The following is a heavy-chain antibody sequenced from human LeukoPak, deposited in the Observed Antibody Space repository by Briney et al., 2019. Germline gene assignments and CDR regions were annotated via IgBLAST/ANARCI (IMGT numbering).Heavy chain of an antibody. Sequence: GGSLRLSCAASGLTVSSNYMSWVRQAPGKGLEWVSVIYSGGSTYYADSVKGRVTISRDNSKNTLYLQMNSLRAEDTAVYYCARERYDFWSGYSYYFDYWGQGTLVTVSS. D-gene: IGHD3-3*01. CDR1: GLTVSSNY. CDR3: ARERYDFWSGYSYYFDY. V-gene: IGHV3-53*01. CDR2: IYSGGST. J-gene: IGHJ4*02.